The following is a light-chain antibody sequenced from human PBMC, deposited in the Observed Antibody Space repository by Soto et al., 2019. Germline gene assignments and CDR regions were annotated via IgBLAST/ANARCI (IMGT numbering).Light chain of an antibody. Sequence: QSMLTQPPSASGTPGQRVAISCSGGSSDIGSNPVNWYLHLPGAAPKLLIYRDNQRPSGVPDRFSGSKSGTSASLTISGLQSEDEADYFCSAWDDNIYGPVFGGGTQLTVL. CDR1: SSDIGSNP. V-gene: IGLV1-44*01. CDR3: SAWDDNIYGPV. J-gene: IGLJ2*01. CDR2: RDN.